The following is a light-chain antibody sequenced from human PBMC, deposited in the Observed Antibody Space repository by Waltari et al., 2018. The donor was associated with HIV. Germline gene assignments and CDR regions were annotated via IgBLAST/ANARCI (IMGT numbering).Light chain of an antibody. CDR1: TLVAIY. J-gene: IGLJ2*01. V-gene: IGLV3-1*01. CDR3: QACDSTTNF. Sequence: LSQSPSVSVSPVQTANITRSGETLVAIYVTRYQQRPGQSPIVVIYQDMTRPSGIPDRFSGSNSGCTATLTISGTQVMDEADYYCQACDSTTNFFGGGTRLTVL. CDR2: QDM.